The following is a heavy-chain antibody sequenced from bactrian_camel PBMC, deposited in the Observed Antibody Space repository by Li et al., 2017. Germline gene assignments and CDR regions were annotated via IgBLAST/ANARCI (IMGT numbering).Heavy chain of an antibody. CDR1: GVSFSSFS. J-gene: IGHJ4*01. CDR2: ISTDGIP. Sequence: HVQLVESGGGSVQAGGSLSLSCKASGVSFSSFSMGWFRQAPGKERERVASISTDGIPTYEDSVKGRFTISRDNAKNTVYLQMNSLKPEDTAMYYCAADPMDATGCGDYSDYDVPSEYNYWGQGTQVTVS. CDR3: AADPMDATGCGDYSDYDVPSEYNY. V-gene: IGHV3S57*01. D-gene: IGHD4*01.